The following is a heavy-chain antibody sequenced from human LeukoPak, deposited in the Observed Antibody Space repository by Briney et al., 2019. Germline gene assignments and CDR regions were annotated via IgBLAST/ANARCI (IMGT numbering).Heavy chain of an antibody. CDR3: TKGLRFAAALTPFDY. D-gene: IGHD6-13*01. V-gene: IGHV3-43D*03. CDR1: GFTFDDYA. Sequence: GGSLRLSCAASGFTFDDYAMHWVRQAPGKGLEWISLISWDGGTTYYADFVEGRFTISRDNSKNSVYLQMNSLRPEDTAIYYCTKGLRFAAALTPFDYWGQGTLVTVFS. J-gene: IGHJ4*02. CDR2: ISWDGGTT.